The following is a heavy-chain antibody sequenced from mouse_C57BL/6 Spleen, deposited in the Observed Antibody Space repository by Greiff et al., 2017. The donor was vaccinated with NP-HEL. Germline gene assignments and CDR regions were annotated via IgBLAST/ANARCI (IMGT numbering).Heavy chain of an antibody. J-gene: IGHJ2*01. V-gene: IGHV1-55*01. D-gene: IGHD2-2*01. Sequence: VQLQQPGAELVKPGASVKMSCKASGYTFTSYWITWVKQRPGQGLEWIGAIYPGSGSPNYNEKFKSKATLTVDTSSSTAYMQLSSLTSEDSAVYYCARRGLHYGYDGDWGQGTTLTVSS. CDR2: IYPGSGSP. CDR3: ARRGLHYGYDGD. CDR1: GYTFTSYW.